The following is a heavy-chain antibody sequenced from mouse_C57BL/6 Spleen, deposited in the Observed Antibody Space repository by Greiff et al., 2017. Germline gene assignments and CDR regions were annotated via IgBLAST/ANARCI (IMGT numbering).Heavy chain of an antibody. D-gene: IGHD6-5*01. V-gene: IGHV1-69*01. J-gene: IGHJ4*01. Sequence: QVQLQQPGAELVMPGASVKLSCKASGYTFTSYWMHWVKQRPGPGLEWIGEIDPSDSYTNYNQKFKGKSTLTVDKSSSTAYMQLSSLTSEDSAVYYCARSYSGGAMDYWGQGTSVTVSS. CDR2: IDPSDSYT. CDR3: ARSYSGGAMDY. CDR1: GYTFTSYW.